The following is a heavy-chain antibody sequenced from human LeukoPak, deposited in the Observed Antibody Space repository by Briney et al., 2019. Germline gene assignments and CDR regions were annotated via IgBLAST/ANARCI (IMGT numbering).Heavy chain of an antibody. Sequence: ASVKASCKASGYTFTSYYMHWVRQAPGQGLEWMGMIYPRDGSTSYAQKFQGRVTVTRDTSTSTVHMELSGLRSEDTAVYYCARDQEGFDYWGQGTLVTVSS. CDR3: ARDQEGFDY. CDR1: GYTFTSYY. CDR2: IYPRDGST. V-gene: IGHV1-46*01. J-gene: IGHJ4*02.